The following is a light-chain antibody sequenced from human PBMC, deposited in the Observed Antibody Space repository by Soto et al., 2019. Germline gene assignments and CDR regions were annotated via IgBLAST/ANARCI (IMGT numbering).Light chain of an antibody. Sequence: DIQMTQSPSTLSGSVGDRVTITCRASQTISSWLAWYQQKPGKAPKLLIYKASTLKSGVPSRFSGSGSGTECTLTITDLQADDLATYFCHQYKTYSTFGQGTKVDIK. J-gene: IGKJ1*01. CDR2: KAS. CDR1: QTISSW. CDR3: HQYKTYST. V-gene: IGKV1-5*03.